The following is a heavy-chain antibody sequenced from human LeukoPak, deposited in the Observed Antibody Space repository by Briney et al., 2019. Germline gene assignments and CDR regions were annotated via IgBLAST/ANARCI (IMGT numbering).Heavy chain of an antibody. CDR1: GGSISSAY. J-gene: IGHJ5*02. D-gene: IGHD3-9*01. V-gene: IGHV4-59*08. Sequence: PSETLSLICTVSGGSISSAYWSWIRQPPGKGLEWIGYIYYSGNTNYNPSLKSRVTISVDTSKNQFSLKLSSVTAADTAVYYCARHRYDILTGYVNWFDPWGRGTLVTVSS. CDR3: ARHRYDILTGYVNWFDP. CDR2: IYYSGNT.